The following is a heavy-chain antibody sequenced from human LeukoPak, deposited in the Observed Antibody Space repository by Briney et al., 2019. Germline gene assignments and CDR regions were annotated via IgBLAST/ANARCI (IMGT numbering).Heavy chain of an antibody. V-gene: IGHV4-59*01. CDR2: INYSGST. CDR1: GGSISSNY. J-gene: IGHJ6*02. CDR3: ARDLYYYYYGMDV. Sequence: PSETLSLTCTVSGGSISSNYWSWIRQPPGKGLEWIGYINYSGSTNYNPSLKSRVTISVDTSTNQFSLKLSSVTAADTAVYYCARDLYYYYYGMDVWGQGTTVTVSS.